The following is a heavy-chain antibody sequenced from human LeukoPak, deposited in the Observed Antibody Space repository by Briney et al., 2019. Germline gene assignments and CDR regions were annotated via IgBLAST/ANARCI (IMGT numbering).Heavy chain of an antibody. CDR2: ISSSSSYI. D-gene: IGHD3-9*01. J-gene: IGHJ4*02. CDR3: ARCVDILTGYSDY. CDR1: GFTFSSYS. Sequence: AGGSLRLSCAASGFTFSSYSMNWVRQAPGKGLEWVSFISSSSSYIYYADSVKDRFTISRDNAKNSLYLQMNSLRAEDTAVYYCARCVDILTGYSDYWGQGTLVTVSS. V-gene: IGHV3-21*01.